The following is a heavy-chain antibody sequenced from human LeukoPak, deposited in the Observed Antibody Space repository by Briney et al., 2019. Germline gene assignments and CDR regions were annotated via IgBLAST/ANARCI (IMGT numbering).Heavy chain of an antibody. V-gene: IGHV4-4*07. J-gene: IGHJ4*02. D-gene: IGHD5-24*01. CDR2: IYTSGST. CDR1: GVSISSYY. Sequence: SETLSLTCTVSGVSISSYYWSWIRQPAGKGLEWIGRIYTSGSTNYNPSLKSRVTMSVDTSKNQFSLKLSSVTAADTAVYYCARDGPWRDGDVGFDYWGQGTLVTVSS. CDR3: ARDGPWRDGDVGFDY.